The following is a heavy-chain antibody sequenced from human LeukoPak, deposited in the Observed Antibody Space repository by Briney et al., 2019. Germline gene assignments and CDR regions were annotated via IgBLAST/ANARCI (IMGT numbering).Heavy chain of an antibody. D-gene: IGHD4-17*01. CDR3: ARDRTTVTTFDY. V-gene: IGHV3-21*01. CDR1: RFTFSTYT. J-gene: IGHJ4*02. Sequence: GPSLRLACAASRFTFSTYTMNSVRHAPRKGLEWVSSISSSSRYLSYADSRKGRFTISRDNPKNSPYLQMNTLRAEDTAVYYCARDRTTVTTFDYWGQGTLVTVSS. CDR2: ISSSSRYL.